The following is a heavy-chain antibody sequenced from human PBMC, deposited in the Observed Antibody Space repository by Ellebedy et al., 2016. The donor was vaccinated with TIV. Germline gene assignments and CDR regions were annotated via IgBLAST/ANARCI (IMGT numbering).Heavy chain of an antibody. Sequence: PGGSLRLSCAASGFTFSSYGMHWVRQAPGKGLEWVAVIWYDGSNKYYADSVKGRFTISRDNAKNTLYLQMNSLRAEDTAVYYCARDRQYYYDSSGYWDWFDPWGQGTLVTVSS. CDR1: GFTFSSYG. D-gene: IGHD3-22*01. CDR3: ARDRQYYYDSSGYWDWFDP. CDR2: IWYDGSNK. V-gene: IGHV3-33*08. J-gene: IGHJ5*02.